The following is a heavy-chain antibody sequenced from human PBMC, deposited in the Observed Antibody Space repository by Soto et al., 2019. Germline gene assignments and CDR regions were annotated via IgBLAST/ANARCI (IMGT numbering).Heavy chain of an antibody. CDR1: GFTFRNYG. CDR3: ARAYGGNPALFDP. J-gene: IGHJ5*02. D-gene: IGHD4-17*01. CDR2: IYTGGST. Sequence: GGSLRLSCAASGFTFRNYGMSWVRQAPGKGLEWVSVIYTGGSTYYADSVKGRFTFSRDNSKNTLYLQMNSLRAEDTAVYYCARAYGGNPALFDPWGQGTLVTVSS. V-gene: IGHV3-53*01.